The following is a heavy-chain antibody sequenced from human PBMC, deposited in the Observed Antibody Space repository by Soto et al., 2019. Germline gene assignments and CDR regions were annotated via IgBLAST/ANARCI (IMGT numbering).Heavy chain of an antibody. D-gene: IGHD5-18*01. J-gene: IGHJ4*02. Sequence: QVQQQESGPGLVKPSGSLSLTCTVSGDSINGNYWSWVRQPPGKGPEWIGEIYDSGTTYYNPSLNSRATISLDKSKNQFSLNLNSVTAADTAVYYCARNRGYSQGDWGPGTLVTVSS. CDR2: IYDSGTT. V-gene: IGHV4-4*02. CDR3: ARNRGYSQGD. CDR1: GDSINGNY.